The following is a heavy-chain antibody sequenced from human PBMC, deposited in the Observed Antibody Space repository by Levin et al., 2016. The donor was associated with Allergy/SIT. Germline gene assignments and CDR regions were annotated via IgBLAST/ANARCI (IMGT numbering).Heavy chain of an antibody. CDR1: GDSVSSNSAA. D-gene: IGHD2-8*02. V-gene: IGHV6-1*01. J-gene: IGHJ5*02. CDR2: AYYRSKWYY. Sequence: SQTLSLTCAISGDSVSSNSAAWNWIRQSPSRGLEWLGRAYYRSKWYYDYAESVKGRMTISPDTSKNHFFLQLTSVTPDDAAVYYCAREGVNSSDWWKGHWFDPWGQGTLVTVSS. CDR3: AREGVNSSDWWKGHWFDP.